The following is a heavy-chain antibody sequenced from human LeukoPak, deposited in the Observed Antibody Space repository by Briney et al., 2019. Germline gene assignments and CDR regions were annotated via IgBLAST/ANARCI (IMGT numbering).Heavy chain of an antibody. CDR2: INPNSGGT. CDR1: GHTFTGYY. V-gene: IGHV1-2*02. D-gene: IGHD6-19*01. CDR3: ARGREVAGTVGY. J-gene: IGHJ4*02. Sequence: ASVKVSCKASGHTFTGYYMHWVRQAPGQGLEWMGWINPNSGGTNYAQKFQGRVTMTRDTSISTAYMELSRLTSDDTAVYYCARGREVAGTVGYWGQGALVTVSS.